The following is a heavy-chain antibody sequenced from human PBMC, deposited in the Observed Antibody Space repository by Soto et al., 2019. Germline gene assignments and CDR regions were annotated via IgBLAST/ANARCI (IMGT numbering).Heavy chain of an antibody. D-gene: IGHD3-3*02. CDR2: FLASGSNT. V-gene: IGHV1-46*01. CDR3: ATGGATIFEVIDS. CDR1: GYSFFRYY. J-gene: IGHJ4*02. Sequence: ASVKVSCKASGYSFFRYYIHWVRQAPGQGLEWVERFLASGSNTFYAQLFRGRVSMTRDTSSTKTVALELTSLTTHDPAVYYCATGGATIFEVIDSGDQEARVAVSS.